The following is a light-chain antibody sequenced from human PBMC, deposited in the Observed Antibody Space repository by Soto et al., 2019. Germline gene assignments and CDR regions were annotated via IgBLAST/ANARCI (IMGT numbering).Light chain of an antibody. V-gene: IGLV2-14*01. CDR3: CAYAYSPYI. CDR2: EVS. Sequence: QSALAQPASVSGSPGQSITISCTGTSSDVGGYKYVSWYQQHPGKAPKLMIYEVSNRPSGVSNRFSGSKSGNTASLTISGLQAEDEADYYCCAYAYSPYIFGSGTKVTVL. J-gene: IGLJ1*01. CDR1: SSDVGGYKY.